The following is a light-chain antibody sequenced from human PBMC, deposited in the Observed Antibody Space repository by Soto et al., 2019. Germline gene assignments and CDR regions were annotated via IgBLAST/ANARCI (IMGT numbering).Light chain of an antibody. CDR3: QQYESLPS. J-gene: IGKJ2*01. CDR2: EAS. V-gene: IGKV1-33*01. CDR1: QGISIF. Sequence: DFQMTQSPSSLSASVGDRVTITCQASQGISIFLNWYQQKPGKAPKLLIHEASNLETGVPSRFSGSGSGTDFTFTISSLQPEDIATYYCQQYESLPSFGQGTKLEIK.